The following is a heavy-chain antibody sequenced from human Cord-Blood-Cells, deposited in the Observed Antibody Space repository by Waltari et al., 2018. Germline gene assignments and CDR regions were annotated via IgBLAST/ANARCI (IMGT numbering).Heavy chain of an antibody. CDR2: SSPIFGRA. CDR3: ASFPFYGDPPFDYYYGMDV. Sequence: QAQLVQSGAEVKKPGSSVKVSCQAAGGAFSSYAISCVRPAPGQGRVWMVVSSPIFGRANDAKMLQGRVPITADGSAVPAYMGLSTRGSEDTAVYDWASFPFYGDPPFDYYYGMDVWGQGTTVTVSS. D-gene: IGHD4-17*01. J-gene: IGHJ6*02. CDR1: GGAFSSYA. V-gene: IGHV1-69*01.